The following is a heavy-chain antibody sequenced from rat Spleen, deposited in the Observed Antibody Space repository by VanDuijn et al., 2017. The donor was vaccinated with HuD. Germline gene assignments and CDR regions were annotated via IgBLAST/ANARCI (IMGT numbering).Heavy chain of an antibody. D-gene: IGHD1-4*01. V-gene: IGHV5S23*01. CDR1: GFTFSNYD. CDR3: AADGTRVSRFAY. CDR2: ISSGGGNT. Sequence: EVQLVESGGGLVQPGRSLKLSCAASGFTFSNYDMAWVRQAPTKGLEWVASISSGGGNTYYRDSVKGRFTLSRDNAKSTLYLQMDSLRSEDTANYYWAADGTRVSRFAYWGQGTLVTVSS. J-gene: IGHJ3*01.